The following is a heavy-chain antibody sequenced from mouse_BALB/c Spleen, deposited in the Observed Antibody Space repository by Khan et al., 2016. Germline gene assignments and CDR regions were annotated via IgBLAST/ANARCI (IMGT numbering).Heavy chain of an antibody. V-gene: IGHV5-17*02. CDR3: ARGDY. Sequence: EVELVESGGGLVQPGGSRKLSCAASGFTFSFFGMHWVRQAPEKGLEWVAYISSGSSAIYYADTVKGRFTISRDNPKNTLRLQMTSLRSEDTAMYYWARGDYWGQGTTLTVSS. CDR1: GFTFSFFG. J-gene: IGHJ2*01. CDR2: ISSGSSAI.